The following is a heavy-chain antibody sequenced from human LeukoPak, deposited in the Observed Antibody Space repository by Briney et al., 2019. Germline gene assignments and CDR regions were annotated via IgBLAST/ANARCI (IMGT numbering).Heavy chain of an antibody. CDR3: ARDSIVVVPAAISYYYGMDV. J-gene: IGHJ6*02. Sequence: GGSLRLSCAASGFTLSSYAMHGVREAPGKGLEWVAVISYDGSNKYSTDSVKSRFTISRDNSKNTLYLQMNSLRAEETAVYYCARDSIVVVPAAISYYYGMDVWGQGTTVTVSS. D-gene: IGHD2-2*02. CDR2: ISYDGSNK. V-gene: IGHV3-30*04. CDR1: GFTLSSYA.